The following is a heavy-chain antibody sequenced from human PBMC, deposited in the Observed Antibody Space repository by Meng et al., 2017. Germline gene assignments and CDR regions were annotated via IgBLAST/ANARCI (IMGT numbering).Heavy chain of an antibody. D-gene: IGHD3-10*01. CDR1: GGSFSGYY. CDR3: ARGRWRGNRFDP. V-gene: IGHV4-34*01. Sequence: QVQLQPWGAGLLKPSETRSLTCAVYGGSFSGYYWSWIRQPPGKGLEWIGEINHSGSTNYNPSLKSRVTISVDTSKNQFSLKLSSVTAADTAVYYCARGRWRGNRFDPWGQGTLVTVSS. J-gene: IGHJ5*02. CDR2: INHSGST.